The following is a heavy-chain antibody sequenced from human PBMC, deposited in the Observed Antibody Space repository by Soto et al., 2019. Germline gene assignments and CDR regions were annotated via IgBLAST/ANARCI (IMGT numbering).Heavy chain of an antibody. CDR3: AGRSGSSDY. V-gene: IGHV3-30*04. J-gene: IGHJ4*02. Sequence: QVQLVESGGGVVQPGRSLRLSCAASGFTFSNYTMHWVRQAPGKGLEWVALISYDEIDKYFADAVKGRLTISRDNSKNTLYLQMDSLRAEDTAVYYCAGRSGSSDYWGRGTLVTVSS. D-gene: IGHD3-10*01. CDR1: GFTFSNYT. CDR2: ISYDEIDK.